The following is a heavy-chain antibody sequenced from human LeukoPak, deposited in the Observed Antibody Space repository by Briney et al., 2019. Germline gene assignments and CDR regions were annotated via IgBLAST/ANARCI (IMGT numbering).Heavy chain of an antibody. CDR1: GFTFCDYA. Sequence: GRSLRLSCAASGFTFCDYAMSWVRLAPGKGLQWVGFIRSKTYGGAADYGASVKGRFTIYRDDSQSIAYLLMNRLEIEDTAVYYCTRIGIGIIGRDPVDYWGQGTLVTVSS. D-gene: IGHD2-21*01. J-gene: IGHJ4*02. V-gene: IGHV3-49*04. CDR3: TRIGIGIIGRDPVDY. CDR2: IRSKTYGGAA.